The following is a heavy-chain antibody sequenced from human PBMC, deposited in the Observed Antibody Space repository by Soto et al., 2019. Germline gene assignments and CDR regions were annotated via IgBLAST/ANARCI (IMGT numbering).Heavy chain of an antibody. D-gene: IGHD1-1*01. CDR1: GDSVTSHY. CDR3: ATPYGNAGYTY. Sequence: SETLSLTCSFSGDSVTSHYLTWIRQSPEKGLEWIGYMHYTGFSHYNPSLKSRLTISVDRSENQFTLQLTSVTVADTAVYYCATPYGNAGYTYWGQGTQVTVSS. J-gene: IGHJ4*02. CDR2: MHYTGFS. V-gene: IGHV4-59*02.